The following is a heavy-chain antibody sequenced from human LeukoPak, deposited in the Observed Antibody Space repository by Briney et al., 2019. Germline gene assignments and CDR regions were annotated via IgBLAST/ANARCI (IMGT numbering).Heavy chain of an antibody. J-gene: IGHJ4*02. D-gene: IGHD6-19*01. CDR3: ARELGGSGFDY. Sequence: GGSLRLSCAASGFTFSSYAMSWVRQAPGKGLEWVSLISGSGGSTYYADSVKGRFTISRDNAKNSLYLQMNTLRAEDTAVYYCARELGGSGFDYWGQGTLVTVSS. CDR2: ISGSGGST. V-gene: IGHV3-23*01. CDR1: GFTFSSYA.